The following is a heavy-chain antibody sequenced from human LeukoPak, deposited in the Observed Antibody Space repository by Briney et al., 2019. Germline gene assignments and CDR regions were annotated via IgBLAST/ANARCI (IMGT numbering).Heavy chain of an antibody. J-gene: IGHJ1*01. CDR3: ARSEYPDYSSSSGEYFQH. Sequence: SVKVSCKASGGTFSSYAISWVRQAPGQGLEWMGGIIPIFGTANYAQKFQGRVTITTDESTSTAYMELSSLRSEDTAVYYCARSEYPDYSSSSGEYFQHWGQGTLVTVSS. CDR2: IIPIFGTA. V-gene: IGHV1-69*05. D-gene: IGHD6-6*01. CDR1: GGTFSSYA.